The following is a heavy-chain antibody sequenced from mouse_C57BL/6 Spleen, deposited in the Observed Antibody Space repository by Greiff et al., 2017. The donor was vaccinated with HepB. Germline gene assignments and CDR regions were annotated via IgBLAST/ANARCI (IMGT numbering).Heavy chain of an antibody. V-gene: IGHV1-64*01. J-gene: IGHJ3*01. CDR1: GYTFTSYW. D-gene: IGHD6-1*01. CDR2: IHPNSGST. Sequence: QVQLQQPGAELVKPGASVKLSCKASGYTFTSYWMHWVKQRPGQGLEWIGMIHPNSGSTNYNEKFKSKATLTVDKSSGTADMQLSSLTSEDSAGYYFAGTSSSWGQGTLVTVSA. CDR3: AGTSSS.